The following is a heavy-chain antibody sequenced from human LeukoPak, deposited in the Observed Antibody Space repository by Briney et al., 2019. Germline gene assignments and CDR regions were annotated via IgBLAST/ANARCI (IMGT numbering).Heavy chain of an antibody. V-gene: IGHV3-66*04. D-gene: IGHD4-17*01. J-gene: IGHJ4*02. CDR1: GFTVSSNS. Sequence: PGGSLRLSCAASGFTVSSNSMSWVRQAPGRGLEWVSVIYSDGPTYYADAVKGRFTISRDNSKNTLYLQMNSLRAEDTAVYYCASQNYGDYVFDCWGQGVLVTVSS. CDR3: ASQNYGDYVFDC. CDR2: IYSDGPT.